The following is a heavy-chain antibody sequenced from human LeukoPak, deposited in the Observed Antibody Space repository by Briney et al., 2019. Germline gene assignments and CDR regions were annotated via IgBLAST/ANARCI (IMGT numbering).Heavy chain of an antibody. V-gene: IGHV4-34*01. D-gene: IGHD2-15*01. Sequence: SETLSLTCAVYGGSFSGYYWSWIRQPPGKGLEWIGEINHSGSTNYNPSLKSRVTISVDTSKNQFSLKLSSVTAADTAVYYCARVGGGSCYLDYWGQGTLVTVSS. CDR3: ARVGGGSCYLDY. J-gene: IGHJ4*02. CDR1: GGSFSGYY. CDR2: INHSGST.